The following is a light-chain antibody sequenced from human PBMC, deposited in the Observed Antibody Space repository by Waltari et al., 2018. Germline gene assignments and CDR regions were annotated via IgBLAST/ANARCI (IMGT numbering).Light chain of an antibody. CDR2: GAS. CDR1: QSVSRS. V-gene: IGKV3-20*01. J-gene: IGKJ1*01. CDR3: QNYVRLPAT. Sequence: DIVLTQSPGTLSLSPGERATLPCRASQSVSRSLAWYQQKPGQAPRLLIYGASTRATGIPDRFTGSGSGTDFSLTISSLEPEDFAIYFCQNYVRLPATFGQGTKVEIK.